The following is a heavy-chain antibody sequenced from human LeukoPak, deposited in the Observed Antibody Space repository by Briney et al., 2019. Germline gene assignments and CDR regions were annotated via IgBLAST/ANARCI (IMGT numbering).Heavy chain of an antibody. Sequence: GASVKVSCKASGYTFTNYAMSWVRRAPGQGLEWMGWINTNTGNPTYAHGFTGRFVFSLDTSVSTAYLQISSLKAEDTAVYYCVRDRYGDYGFYWGQGTLVTVSS. D-gene: IGHD4-17*01. CDR2: INTNTGNP. J-gene: IGHJ4*02. V-gene: IGHV7-4-1*02. CDR1: GYTFTNYA. CDR3: VRDRYGDYGFY.